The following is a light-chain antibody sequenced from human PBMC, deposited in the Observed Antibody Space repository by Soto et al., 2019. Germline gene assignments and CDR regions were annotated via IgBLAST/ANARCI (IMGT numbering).Light chain of an antibody. J-gene: IGKJ5*01. V-gene: IGKV3-20*01. CDR2: GTS. CDR3: QRYGSSPLIT. CDR1: QSASSSS. Sequence: ETVLTQSPGTLSLSPGERATLSCRASQSASSSSLAWYQQRPGQAPRLLIYGTSSRATGIPDRFSGSGSGTDFTLTISRLEPEDFAVYFCQRYGSSPLITFGQGTRLQI.